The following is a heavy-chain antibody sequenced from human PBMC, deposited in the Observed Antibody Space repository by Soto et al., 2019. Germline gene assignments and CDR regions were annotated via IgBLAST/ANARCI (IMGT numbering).Heavy chain of an antibody. J-gene: IGHJ3*02. Sequence: ASVKVSCKVSGYTLTELSMHWVRQAPGKGLEWMGGFDPEDGETIYAQKFQGRVTMTEDTSTDTAYMELSSLRSEDTAVYYCATGAQQWLVHCNCRGLDAFDIWGQGTMVTVSS. CDR1: GYTLTELS. CDR3: ATGAQQWLVHCNCRGLDAFDI. D-gene: IGHD6-19*01. CDR2: FDPEDGET. V-gene: IGHV1-24*01.